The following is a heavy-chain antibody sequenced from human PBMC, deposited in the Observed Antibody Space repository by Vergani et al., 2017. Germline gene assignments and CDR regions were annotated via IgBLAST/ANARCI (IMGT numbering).Heavy chain of an antibody. CDR1: GYTFTSYY. J-gene: IGHJ3*02. CDR2: INPSGGST. Sequence: QVQLVQSGAEVKKPGASVKVSCKASGYTFTSYYMHWVRQAPGQGLEWMGIINPSGGSTSYAQKFQGRVTMTRDTSTSTVYMELSSLRSEDTAVYYCATDNPTTLAFDIWGQGTMVTVSS. D-gene: IGHD5-12*01. V-gene: IGHV1-46*01. CDR3: ATDNPTTLAFDI.